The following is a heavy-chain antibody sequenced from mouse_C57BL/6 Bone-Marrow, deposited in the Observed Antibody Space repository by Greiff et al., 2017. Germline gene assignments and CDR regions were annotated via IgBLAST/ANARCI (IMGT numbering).Heavy chain of an antibody. Sequence: VQLQQSGAELVRPGASVKLSCTASGFNIKDDYMLWVKQRPEQGLEWIGWIDPENGDTEYASKFQGKATITADTSSNTAYLQLSSLTSEDTAVYYCTLPGMDYWGQGTSVTVSS. CDR3: TLPGMDY. J-gene: IGHJ4*01. V-gene: IGHV14-4*01. CDR2: IDPENGDT. CDR1: GFNIKDDY.